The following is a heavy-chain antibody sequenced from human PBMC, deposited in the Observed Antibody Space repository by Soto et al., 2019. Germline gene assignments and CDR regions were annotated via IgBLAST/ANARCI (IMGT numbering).Heavy chain of an antibody. D-gene: IGHD6-6*01. CDR2: ISAYNGNT. CDR1: GYTFTSYG. Sequence: ASVKVSCKASGYTFTSYGISWVRQAPGQGLEWMGWISAYNGNTNYAQKLQGRVTMTTDTSTSTAYMELRSLRSDDTAVHYCERGLAARPAPGYYYYMDVWGKGTTDTVSS. CDR3: ERGLAARPAPGYYYYMDV. J-gene: IGHJ6*03. V-gene: IGHV1-18*01.